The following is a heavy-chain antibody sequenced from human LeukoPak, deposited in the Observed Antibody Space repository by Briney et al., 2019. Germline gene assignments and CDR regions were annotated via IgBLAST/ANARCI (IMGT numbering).Heavy chain of an antibody. Sequence: TGGSLRLSCAASGFDFGAYEMNWVRPAPGKGLEWVAYFAGSDTTTYYADSVKGRFIISRDNARNSLYLQMNSLRAEDTALYYCTTLGYHLDSWGQGTLVTVSS. CDR1: GFDFGAYE. CDR3: TTLGYHLDS. D-gene: IGHD3-22*01. V-gene: IGHV3-48*03. CDR2: FAGSDTTT. J-gene: IGHJ4*02.